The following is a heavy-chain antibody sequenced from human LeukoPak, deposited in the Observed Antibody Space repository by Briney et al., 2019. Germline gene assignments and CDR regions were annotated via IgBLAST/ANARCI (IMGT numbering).Heavy chain of an antibody. CDR2: IIPIFGTA. Sequence: SVKVSCKASGGTFSSYAISWVRQAPGQGLEWMGGIIPIFGTANCAQKFQGRVTITADESTSTAYMELSSLRSEDTAVYYCARGGDSSGYDLYYFDYWGQGTLVTVSS. CDR1: GGTFSSYA. V-gene: IGHV1-69*13. D-gene: IGHD6-19*01. CDR3: ARGGDSSGYDLYYFDY. J-gene: IGHJ4*02.